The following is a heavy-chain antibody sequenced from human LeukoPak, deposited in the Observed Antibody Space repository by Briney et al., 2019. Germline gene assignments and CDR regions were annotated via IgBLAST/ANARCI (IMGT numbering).Heavy chain of an antibody. V-gene: IGHV3-30-3*01. J-gene: IGHJ4*02. D-gene: IGHD3-22*01. CDR3: AKVAPILSYDSVTGDFDY. CDR2: ISYDGSNK. Sequence: GGSLRLSCAASGFTFSSYAMHWVRQAPGKGLEWVAVISYDGSNKYYADSVKGRFTISRDNSKNTLYLQMNSLRAEDTAVYYCAKVAPILSYDSVTGDFDYWGQGTLVTVSS. CDR1: GFTFSSYA.